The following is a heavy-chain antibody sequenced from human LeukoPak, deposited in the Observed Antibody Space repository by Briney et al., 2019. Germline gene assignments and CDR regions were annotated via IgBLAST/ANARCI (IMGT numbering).Heavy chain of an antibody. V-gene: IGHV4-34*01. D-gene: IGHD2-2*01. CDR3: AILNPIVVVPAAAADFDY. J-gene: IGHJ4*02. CDR2: INHSGST. Sequence: SETLPLTCAAYGGSFSGYYWSWIRQPPGKGLEWIGEINHSGSTNYNPSLKSRVTISVDTSKNQFSLKLSSVTAADTAVYYCAILNPIVVVPAAAADFDYWGQGTLVTVSS. CDR1: GGSFSGYY.